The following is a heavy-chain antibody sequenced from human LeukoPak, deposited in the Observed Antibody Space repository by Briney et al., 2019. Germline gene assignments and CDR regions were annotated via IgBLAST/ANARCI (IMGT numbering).Heavy chain of an antibody. J-gene: IGHJ4*02. CDR2: VNPNSGGT. Sequence: GASVKVSCKASGYSFTGYYMYWVRQGPGQGLEWMGWVNPNSGGTNYAQKFQGRVTMTRDTSISTAYMELSRLRSDNTAVYYCARDGTSVMVDFDYWGQGTLVTVSS. CDR3: ARDGTSVMVDFDY. CDR1: GYSFTGYY. V-gene: IGHV1-2*02. D-gene: IGHD5-18*01.